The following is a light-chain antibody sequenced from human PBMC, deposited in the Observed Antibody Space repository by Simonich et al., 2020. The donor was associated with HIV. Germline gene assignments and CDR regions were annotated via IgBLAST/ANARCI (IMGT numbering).Light chain of an antibody. CDR3: QQYTNWPLT. J-gene: IGKJ4*01. CDR2: WAS. V-gene: IGKV4-1*01. CDR1: QSVLSTSNNKNY. Sequence: DIVMTQSPDSLAVSLGERAAINCKSSQSVLSTSNNKNYLAWYQQKPGQPPKLLIYWASTRESGVPDRFSGSGSGTDFTLTISSLQAEDVAVYYCQQYTNWPLTFGGGTKVEIK.